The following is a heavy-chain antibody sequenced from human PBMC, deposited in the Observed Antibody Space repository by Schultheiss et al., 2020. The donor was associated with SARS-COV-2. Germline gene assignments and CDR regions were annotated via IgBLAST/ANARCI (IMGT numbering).Heavy chain of an antibody. CDR3: ARTDYSNYPYYYYYMDV. J-gene: IGHJ6*03. V-gene: IGHV3-11*01. CDR1: GFTFSDYY. D-gene: IGHD4-11*01. CDR2: ISSSGSTI. Sequence: GGSLRLSCAASGFTFSDYYMSWIRQAPGKGLEWVSYISSSGSTIYYADSVKGRFTISRDNAKNSLYLQMNSLRAEDTAVYYCARTDYSNYPYYYYYMDVWGKGTTVTVSS.